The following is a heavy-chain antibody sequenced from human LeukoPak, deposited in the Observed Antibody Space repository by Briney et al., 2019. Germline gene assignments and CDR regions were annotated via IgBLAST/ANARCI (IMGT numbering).Heavy chain of an antibody. J-gene: IGHJ5*02. V-gene: IGHV3-48*02. CDR2: ISSSSSTI. Sequence: GGSLRLSCAASGFTFSSYSMNWVRQAPGKGLEWVSYISSSSSTIHYADSVKGRFTISRDNAKNSLYLQMNSLRDEDTAVYYCARDPVAGTSTGYWFDPWGQGTLVTVSS. CDR3: ARDPVAGTSTGYWFDP. CDR1: GFTFSSYS. D-gene: IGHD6-19*01.